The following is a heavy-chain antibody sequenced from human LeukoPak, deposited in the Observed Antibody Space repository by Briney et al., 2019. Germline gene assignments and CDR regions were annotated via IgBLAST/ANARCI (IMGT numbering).Heavy chain of an antibody. CDR2: INHSGST. CDR3: ARHGISSSYFDY. CDR1: GGSFSGYY. V-gene: IGHV4-34*01. Sequence: SETLPLTCAVYGGSFSGYYWSWIRQPPGKGLEWIGEINHSGSTNYNPSLKSRVTISVDTSKNQFSLKLSSVTAADTAVYYCARHGISSSYFDYWGQGTLVTVSS. J-gene: IGHJ4*02. D-gene: IGHD6-13*01.